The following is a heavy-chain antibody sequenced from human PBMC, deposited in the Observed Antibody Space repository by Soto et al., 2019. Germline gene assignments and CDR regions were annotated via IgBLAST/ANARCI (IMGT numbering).Heavy chain of an antibody. J-gene: IGHJ4*02. CDR3: ARVRQGCSANNCYSDS. V-gene: IGHV4-4*02. Sequence: SETLSLTCTLSGGSVRALDWWNWVRQSPDKGLEWIAEVHISGHSNYNPSLRSRVSVSIDSSKNQFYLNLNSVTAADTAIYYCARVRQGCSANNCYSDSWGQGTLVTVSS. D-gene: IGHD1-1*01. CDR2: VHISGHS. CDR1: GGSVRALDW.